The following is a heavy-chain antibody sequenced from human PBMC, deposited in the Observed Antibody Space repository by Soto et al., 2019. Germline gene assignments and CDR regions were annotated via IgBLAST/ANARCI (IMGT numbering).Heavy chain of an antibody. CDR3: ARNLRYFDWSGREGDAFDI. CDR1: GFTFSSYG. J-gene: IGHJ3*02. CDR2: IWYDGSNK. V-gene: IGHV3-33*01. Sequence: GGSLRLSCAASGFTFSSYGMHWVRQAPGKGLEWVAVIWYDGSNKYYADSVKGRFTISRDNSKNTLYLQMNSLRAEDTAVYYCARNLRYFDWSGREGDAFDIWGQGTMVTVSS. D-gene: IGHD3-9*01.